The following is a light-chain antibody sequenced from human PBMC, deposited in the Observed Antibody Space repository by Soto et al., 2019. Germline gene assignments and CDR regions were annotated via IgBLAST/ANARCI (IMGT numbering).Light chain of an antibody. J-gene: IGKJ3*01. CDR2: DAS. CDR3: QQRVDWPSGFFT. V-gene: IGKV3-11*01. Sequence: EVVLTQSPAILSLSPGESGTLSCRASQNIGRYLVWYQQRPGQVPRLLFYDASVRATGIPARFNGSGSGTDFTLSITSLEPEDSAVYYCQQRVDWPSGFFTFGPGSKVEIK. CDR1: QNIGRY.